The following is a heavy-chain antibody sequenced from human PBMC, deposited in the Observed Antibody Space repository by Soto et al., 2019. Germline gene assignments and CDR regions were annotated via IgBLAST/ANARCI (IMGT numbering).Heavy chain of an antibody. CDR1: GGTFSSYA. V-gene: IGHV1-69*13. J-gene: IGHJ3*02. CDR2: IIPIFGTA. CDR3: AVYYCARHGITSSYFCAFDI. Sequence: GASVKVSCKASGGTFSSYAISWVRQAPGQGLEWMGGIIPIFGTANYAQKFQGRVTITADESTSTAYMELSSLRSEDTAVYYCAVYYCARHGITSSYFCAFDIWGQGTMVTVSS. D-gene: IGHD3-22*01.